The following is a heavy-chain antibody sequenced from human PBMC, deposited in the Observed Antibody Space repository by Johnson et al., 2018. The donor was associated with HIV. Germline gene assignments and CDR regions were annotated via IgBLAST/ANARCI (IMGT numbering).Heavy chain of an antibody. CDR1: GFSISNYA. J-gene: IGHJ3*02. D-gene: IGHD1-26*01. CDR3: ARVRAGRENAFDI. CDR2: IAHDGSFQ. Sequence: QVQLVESGGGVVQPGRSLRLPCVTSGFSISNYAMHWVRQAPGKGLEWVAVIAHDGSFQYDTDSVKGRFTISRDNSKNTLSLQMNSPRVDDTAIYYCARVRAGRENAFDIWGQGTMVTVSS. V-gene: IGHV3-30*04.